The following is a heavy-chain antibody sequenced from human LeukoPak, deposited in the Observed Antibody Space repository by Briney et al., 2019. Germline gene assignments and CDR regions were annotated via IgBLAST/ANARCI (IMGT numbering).Heavy chain of an antibody. V-gene: IGHV4-28*01. CDR1: VYSISSTHW. J-gene: IGHJ5*02. CDR2: IYYSGTT. D-gene: IGHD2-15*01. CDR3: ARLGYCSGGSCYGLNWFDP. Sequence: PSDTLSLTCAVSVYSISSTHWWGWIRQPPGKGLEWIGNIYYSGTTYYNPSLKSRVTMSVDTSKNQFSLKLSSVTAVDTAVYYCARLGYCSGGSCYGLNWFDPWGQGTLVTVSS.